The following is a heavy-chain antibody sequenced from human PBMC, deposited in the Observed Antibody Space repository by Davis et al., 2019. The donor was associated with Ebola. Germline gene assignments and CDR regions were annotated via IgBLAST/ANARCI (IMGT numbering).Heavy chain of an antibody. D-gene: IGHD4-17*01. CDR1: GGSISSSSYY. Sequence: MPSETLSLTCTVSGGSISSSSYYWGWIRQPPGKGLEWIGSIYYSGSTYYNPSLKSRATISVDTSKNQFSLKLSSVTAADTAVYYCARDGDYRGTYFDYWGQGTLVTVSS. CDR3: ARDGDYRGTYFDY. V-gene: IGHV4-39*01. J-gene: IGHJ4*02. CDR2: IYYSGST.